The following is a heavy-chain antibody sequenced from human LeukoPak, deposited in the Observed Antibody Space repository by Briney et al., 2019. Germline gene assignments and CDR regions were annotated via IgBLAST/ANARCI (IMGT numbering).Heavy chain of an antibody. Sequence: GGPLRLSCAASGFTFSSYAMSWVPPAPGKGLEWVSAISGSGGTTYYADYVKGRFTISRDNSKNTLYLQIDSLRAEDTAVYYCAKSGDRSGYYFYYFDNWGQGTLVTVSS. CDR1: GFTFSSYA. V-gene: IGHV3-23*01. J-gene: IGHJ4*02. D-gene: IGHD3-22*01. CDR2: ISGSGGTT. CDR3: AKSGDRSGYYFYYFDN.